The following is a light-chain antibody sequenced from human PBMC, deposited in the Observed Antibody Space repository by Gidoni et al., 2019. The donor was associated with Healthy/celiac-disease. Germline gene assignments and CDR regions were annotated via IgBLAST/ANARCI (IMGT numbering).Light chain of an antibody. CDR3: SAWDRSLSAWV. CDR1: SNNVGNQG. V-gene: IGLV10-54*01. J-gene: IGLJ3*02. Sequence: QAGLTQPPSVSKDLRQTATLTCSGNSNNVGNQGAAWLQQHQGHPPKLLSYRNNNRPSGIPERFSASRSGNTASLTITGLQPDGEADYYCSAWDRSLSAWVFGGGTKLTVL. CDR2: RNN.